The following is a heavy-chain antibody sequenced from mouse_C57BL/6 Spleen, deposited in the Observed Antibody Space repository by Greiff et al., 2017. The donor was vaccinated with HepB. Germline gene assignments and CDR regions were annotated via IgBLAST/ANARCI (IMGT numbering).Heavy chain of an antibody. V-gene: IGHV3-6*01. CDR3: ARNYGSSPRDY. CDR1: GYSITSGYY. D-gene: IGHD1-1*01. Sequence: ESGPGLVKPSQSLSLTCSVTGYSITSGYYWNWIRQFPGNKLEWMGYISYDGSNNYNPSLKNRISITRDTSKNQFFLKLNSVTTEDTATYYCARNYGSSPRDYWGQGTSVTVSS. J-gene: IGHJ4*01. CDR2: ISYDGSN.